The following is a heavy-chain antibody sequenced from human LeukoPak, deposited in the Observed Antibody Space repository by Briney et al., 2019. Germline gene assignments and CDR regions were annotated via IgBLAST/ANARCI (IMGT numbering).Heavy chain of an antibody. D-gene: IGHD5-12*01. V-gene: IGHV2-5*02. CDR3: ASGYYYFDY. CDR2: IYWDDDK. J-gene: IGHJ4*02. Sequence: ESGPTLVKPTQTLTLTCTFSGFSLSTSGVGVGWIRQPPGKALEWLALIYWDDDKRYSPSLKSRLTITKDTSKNQVVLTMTNMDPVDTATYYCASGYYYFDYWGQGTLVTVSS. CDR1: GFSLSTSGVG.